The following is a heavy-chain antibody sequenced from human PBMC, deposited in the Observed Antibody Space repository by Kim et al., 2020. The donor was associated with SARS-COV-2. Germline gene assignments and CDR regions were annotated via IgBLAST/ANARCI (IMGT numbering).Heavy chain of an antibody. CDR2: IYAGGSYS. Sequence: GGSLRLSCAASGFTFSSYAMSWVRQAPGKGLEWVSFIYAGGSYSYSADPVKGRFTISRDNSKNTLFLQMSSLRGDDTAVYFCAREQGSFDIWGLGTMVTV. CDR3: AREQGSFDI. V-gene: IGHV3-23*03. CDR1: GFTFSSYA. J-gene: IGHJ3*02.